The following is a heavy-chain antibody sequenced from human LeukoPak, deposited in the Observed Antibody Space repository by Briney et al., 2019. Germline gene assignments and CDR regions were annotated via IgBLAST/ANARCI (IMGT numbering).Heavy chain of an antibody. CDR2: ISYDGSNK. D-gene: IGHD6-13*01. J-gene: IGHJ4*02. V-gene: IGHV3-30-3*01. CDR1: GFTFSSFA. Sequence: PGGSLRLSCAASGFTFSSFAMHWVCQAPGKGLEWVAVISYDGSNKYYADSVKGRFTISRDNSKNTLYLQMNSLRAEDTTVYYCARDGKGLAAAGLFDYWGQGTLVTVSS. CDR3: ARDGKGLAAAGLFDY.